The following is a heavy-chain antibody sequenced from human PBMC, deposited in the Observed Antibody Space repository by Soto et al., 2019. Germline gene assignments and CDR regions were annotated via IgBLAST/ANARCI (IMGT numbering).Heavy chain of an antibody. Sequence: GASVKFSCKASGYTFTSCYMHWVRQAPGQGLEWMGIINPSGGSTSYAQSFQARVTITGDTSATIVYMELSSLRSEDTDLYYCARLGGYNYGDDAFDIWGHGTMVTVSS. J-gene: IGHJ3*02. CDR1: GYTFTSCY. D-gene: IGHD5-18*01. CDR2: INPSGGST. CDR3: ARLGGYNYGDDAFDI. V-gene: IGHV1-46*01.